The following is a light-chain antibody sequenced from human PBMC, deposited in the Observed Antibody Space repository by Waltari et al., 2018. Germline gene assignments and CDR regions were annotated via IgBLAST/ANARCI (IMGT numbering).Light chain of an antibody. CDR3: QQYDDFPPYT. CDR2: DAS. V-gene: IGKV1-33*01. CDR1: QDISNH. Sequence: DIQMTQSPSSLSASVGDRVTITCQASQDISNHLNLYQQKAGKAPKLLIYDASNLEIGVPSRFSGRGSGTHFTFTISSLQPEDVATYYCQQYDDFPPYTFGQGTKVDIK. J-gene: IGKJ2*01.